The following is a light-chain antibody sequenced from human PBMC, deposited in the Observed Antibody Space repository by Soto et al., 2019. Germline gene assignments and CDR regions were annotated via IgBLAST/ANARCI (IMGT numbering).Light chain of an antibody. CDR2: DAS. Sequence: EIVLTQSPATLSLSPGERATLSCRASQSVSSYLAWYQQKPGQAPRLLIYDASNRATGIPARFTGSGSGTDFTLIISSLDPEDFEVYYCQKRSNWPSTFGQGTRWIS. CDR3: QKRSNWPST. J-gene: IGKJ1*01. CDR1: QSVSSY. V-gene: IGKV3-11*01.